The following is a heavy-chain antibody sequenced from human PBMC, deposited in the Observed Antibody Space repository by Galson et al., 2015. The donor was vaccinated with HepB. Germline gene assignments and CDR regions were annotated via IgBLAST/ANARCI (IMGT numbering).Heavy chain of an antibody. CDR3: ARDLEVVPAAPDDAFDI. Sequence: SVKVSCKASGYTFTSYGISWVRQAPGQGLEWMGWISAYNGNTNYAQKLQGRVTMTTDTSTSTAYMELRSLRSDDTAVYYCARDLEVVPAAPDDAFDIWGQGTMVTVSS. V-gene: IGHV1-18*04. CDR1: GYTFTSYG. D-gene: IGHD2-2*01. J-gene: IGHJ3*02. CDR2: ISAYNGNT.